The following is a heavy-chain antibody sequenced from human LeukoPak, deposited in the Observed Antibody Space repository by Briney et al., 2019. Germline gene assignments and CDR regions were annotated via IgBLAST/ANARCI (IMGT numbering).Heavy chain of an antibody. CDR3: AXXXXXXXXXXXXXXXXXXY. CDR1: Y. J-gene: IGHJ4*02. V-gene: IGHV4-34*01. Sequence: YXXXXRQXPGXXXXXXXEIXHSGSTNYNPSLKSXVTISVDTSXNQXXLKLSSVTAADTAVYYCAXXXXXXXXXXXXXXXXXXYWGXXXXXTVSS. CDR2: IXHSGST.